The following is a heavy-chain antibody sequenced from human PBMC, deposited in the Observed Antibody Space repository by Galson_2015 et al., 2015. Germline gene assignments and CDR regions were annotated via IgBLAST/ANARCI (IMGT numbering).Heavy chain of an antibody. CDR3: MGVEYCSGGSCYSTFDY. D-gene: IGHD2-15*01. Sequence: CAISGDSVSSNSAAWNWIRQSPSRGLEWLGRTYYRSKWYNDYAVSVKSRITINPDTSKNQFSLQLNSVTPEDTAVYYCMGVEYCSGGSCYSTFDYWGQGTLVTVSS. CDR1: GDSVSSNSAA. CDR2: TYYRSKWYN. J-gene: IGHJ4*02. V-gene: IGHV6-1*01.